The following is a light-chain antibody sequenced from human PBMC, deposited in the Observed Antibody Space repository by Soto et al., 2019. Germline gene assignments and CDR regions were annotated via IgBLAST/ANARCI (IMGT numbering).Light chain of an antibody. Sequence: DIQMTQSPSTLSASVGDRVTITCRASQSISSWLAWYQPKPGKAPKLLIYDAPSLESGVPSRFSGSGSGTEFTLTISSLQPDDFATYYCQQYNTYSLVTFGQGTKLEIK. CDR3: QQYNTYSLVT. V-gene: IGKV1-5*01. CDR2: DAP. CDR1: QSISSW. J-gene: IGKJ2*01.